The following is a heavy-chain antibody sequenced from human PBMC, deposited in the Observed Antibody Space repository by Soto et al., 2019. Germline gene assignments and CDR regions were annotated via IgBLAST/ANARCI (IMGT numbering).Heavy chain of an antibody. CDR1: GGSMSEYF. V-gene: IGHV4-59*01. D-gene: IGHD3-10*01. Sequence: PSETLSLTCSVSGGSMSEYFWSWIRQSPGKGLEWIGYIDYLGSTDYNPSLKSRVTISVDTSKRQFSLRLTSVTAADTAVYSCPRHGYDGSASPYPDSWGPGTQVTVSS. CDR3: PRHGYDGSASPYPDS. J-gene: IGHJ4*02. CDR2: IDYLGST.